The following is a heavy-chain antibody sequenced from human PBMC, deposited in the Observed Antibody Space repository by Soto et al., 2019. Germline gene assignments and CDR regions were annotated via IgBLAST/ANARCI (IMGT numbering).Heavy chain of an antibody. CDR2: IDPTDSYT. J-gene: IGHJ6*02. CDR1: GYSFTTYW. CDR3: ARHDRGYSYGRYYYYGMDV. Sequence: PGESLKISCQASGYSFTTYWISWVRQMPGKGLECMGRIDPTDSYTDYGPSFEGHVTMSVDRSINTAYLEWSSLKASDSAMYYCARHDRGYSYGRYYYYGMDVWGQGTAVTVSS. V-gene: IGHV5-10-1*01. D-gene: IGHD5-18*01.